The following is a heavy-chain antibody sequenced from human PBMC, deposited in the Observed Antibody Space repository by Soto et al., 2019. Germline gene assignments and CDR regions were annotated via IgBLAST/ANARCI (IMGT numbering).Heavy chain of an antibody. CDR2: IIPILGTP. D-gene: IGHD4-17*01. Sequence: SVKVSCKASGGPFSTYAITWVRQAPGQGLEWMGGIIPILGTPNYAQKFQGRVTITADKSTTTAYMELSSLRSEDTAVYYCARTGLPYLIQSNWFDPWGQGTLVTVSS. J-gene: IGHJ5*02. CDR3: ARTGLPYLIQSNWFDP. CDR1: GGPFSTYA. V-gene: IGHV1-69*10.